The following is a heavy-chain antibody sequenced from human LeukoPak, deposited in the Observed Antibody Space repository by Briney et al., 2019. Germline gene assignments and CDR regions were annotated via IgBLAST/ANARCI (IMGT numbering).Heavy chain of an antibody. J-gene: IGHJ6*03. D-gene: IGHD6-13*01. Sequence: SETLSLTCAVSGGSISSSNWWSWVRQPPGKGLEWIGEIYHSGSTNYNPSLKSRVTISVDTSKNQFSLKLSSVTAADTAVYYCARGTYSSSWYRDYYYYYMDVWGKGTTVTISS. CDR3: ARGTYSSSWYRDYYYYYMDV. CDR2: IYHSGST. CDR1: GGSISSSNW. V-gene: IGHV4-4*02.